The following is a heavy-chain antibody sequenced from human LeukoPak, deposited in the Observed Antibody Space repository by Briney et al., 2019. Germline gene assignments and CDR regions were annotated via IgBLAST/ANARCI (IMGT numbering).Heavy chain of an antibody. Sequence: ASVKVSCKASGYTFTSYGISWVRQAPGQGLEWMGWISAYNGNTNYAQKLQGRVTMTTDTSTSTAYMELRSLRSDDTAVYYCAREEYYDFWSGSTGRYFDYWGQGTLVTVSS. V-gene: IGHV1-18*01. D-gene: IGHD3-3*01. CDR2: ISAYNGNT. CDR3: AREEYYDFWSGSTGRYFDY. CDR1: GYTFTSYG. J-gene: IGHJ4*02.